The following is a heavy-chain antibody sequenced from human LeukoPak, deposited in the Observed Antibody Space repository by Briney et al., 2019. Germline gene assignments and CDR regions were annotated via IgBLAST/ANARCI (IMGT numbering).Heavy chain of an antibody. CDR3: ARTIVVVTAIFHLDY. CDR1: GGSISSGDYY. V-gene: IGHV4-30-4*08. J-gene: IGHJ4*02. CDR2: IYYSGST. Sequence: KSSQTLSLTCTVSGGSISSGDYYWSWIRQPPGKGLEWIGYIYYSGSTYYNPSLKSRVTISVDTSKNQFSLKLSSVTAADTAVYYCARTIVVVTAIFHLDYWGQGTLVTVSS. D-gene: IGHD2-21*02.